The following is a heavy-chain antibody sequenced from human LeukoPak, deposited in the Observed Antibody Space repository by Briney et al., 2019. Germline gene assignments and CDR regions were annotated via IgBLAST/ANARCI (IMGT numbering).Heavy chain of an antibody. D-gene: IGHD2-15*01. Sequence: GGSLRLSCAASGFTFSSYAMHWVRQAPGKGLEWVAVISYDGSNKYYADSVKGRFTISRDNSKNTLYLQMNSLRAEDTAVYYCARAPEFCFRGGCSDYWGQGALVTVSS. CDR3: ARAPEFCFRGGCSDY. CDR1: GFTFSSYA. V-gene: IGHV3-30-3*01. CDR2: ISYDGSNK. J-gene: IGHJ4*02.